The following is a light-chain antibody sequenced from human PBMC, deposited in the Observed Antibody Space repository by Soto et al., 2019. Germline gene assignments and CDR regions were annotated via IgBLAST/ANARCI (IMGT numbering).Light chain of an antibody. CDR3: QQYNSYLLT. V-gene: IGKV1-5*01. CDR2: DAS. J-gene: IGKJ4*01. Sequence: DIQMTQSPSTLSSSVGDIVTITCRSSQSISIWLAWYQQKPGKAPKLLIYDASSLESGVPSRFSGSGSGTEFTLTISSLQPDDFATYYCQQYNSYLLTFGGGTKVDTK. CDR1: QSISIW.